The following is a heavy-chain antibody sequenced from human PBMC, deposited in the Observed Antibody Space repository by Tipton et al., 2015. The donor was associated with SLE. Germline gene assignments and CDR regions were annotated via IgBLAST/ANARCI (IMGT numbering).Heavy chain of an antibody. J-gene: IGHJ6*02. CDR2: IYYSGIT. CDR1: GDSISSHH. CDR3: ARVRLSPNYYYGMDV. D-gene: IGHD4/OR15-4a*01. V-gene: IGHV4-59*11. Sequence: TLSLTCTVSGDSISSHHWSWIRQAPGKGLEWIGYIYYSGITDYNPSLKSRVTISVDTSKNQFSLKLSSVTAADTAVYYCARVRLSPNYYYGMDVWGQGTTVTVSS.